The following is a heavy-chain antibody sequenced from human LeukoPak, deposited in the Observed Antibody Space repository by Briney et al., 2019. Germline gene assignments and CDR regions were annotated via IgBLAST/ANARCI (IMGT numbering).Heavy chain of an antibody. D-gene: IGHD6-13*01. CDR3: ARVGAPAAGTIDP. CDR1: GGSVSSGSYY. Sequence: SETLSHTCTVSGGSVSSGSYYWSWIRQPPGKGLEWIGYIYYSGSTNYNPSLKSRVTISVDTSKNQFSLKLSSATAADTAVYYCARVGAPAAGTIDPWGQGTLVTVSS. J-gene: IGHJ5*02. CDR2: IYYSGST. V-gene: IGHV4-61*01.